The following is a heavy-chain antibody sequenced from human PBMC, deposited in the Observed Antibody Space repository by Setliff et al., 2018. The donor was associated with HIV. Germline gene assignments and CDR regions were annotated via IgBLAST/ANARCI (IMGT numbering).Heavy chain of an antibody. D-gene: IGHD3-3*01. J-gene: IGHJ3*02. Sequence: SETLSLTCTVPGGSFTSRSYYWGWIRQPPGKGLEWIGSIFYSGSTYYNPSLKSRVTISVDPSKNQFSLNLTSVTAADTAVYYCARSKTFYDFWGGYYTHGAFKIWGLGTMVTVSS. V-gene: IGHV4-39*01. CDR3: ARSKTFYDFWGGYYTHGAFKI. CDR1: GGSFTSRSYY. CDR2: IFYSGST.